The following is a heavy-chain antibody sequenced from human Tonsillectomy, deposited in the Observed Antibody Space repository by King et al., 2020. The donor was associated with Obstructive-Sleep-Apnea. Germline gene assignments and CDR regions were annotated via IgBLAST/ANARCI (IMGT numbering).Heavy chain of an antibody. CDR2: IDTSDSYT. J-gene: IGHJ4*02. CDR3: ARHWLRESTEFY. D-gene: IGHD3-22*01. CDR1: GYSFTSYW. V-gene: IGHV5-10-1*01. Sequence: VQLVQSGAEVKKPGESLRISCKGSGYSFTSYWISWVRQIPGKVMEWMGRIDTSDSYTNYSPSFQGHVTISADKAISTAYLQWSSLKASDTAMYYCARHWLRESTEFYWGQGTLVTVSS.